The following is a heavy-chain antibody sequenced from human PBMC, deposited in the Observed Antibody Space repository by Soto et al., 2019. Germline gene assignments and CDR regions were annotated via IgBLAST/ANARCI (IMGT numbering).Heavy chain of an antibody. V-gene: IGHV3-48*02. CDR3: AFLIAVPGTGVCDV. Sequence: EVQLVESGGGLVQPGGSLRLSCAASGFTFSSYSMNWVRQAPGKGLEWVSYIDASSTTKYYTDSVKGRFTISRDNAKNSLFLQMKSLRDEDTAVYYCAFLIAVPGTGVCDVWGQGTMVTVSS. J-gene: IGHJ3*01. CDR1: GFTFSSYS. CDR2: IDASSTTK. D-gene: IGHD6-19*01.